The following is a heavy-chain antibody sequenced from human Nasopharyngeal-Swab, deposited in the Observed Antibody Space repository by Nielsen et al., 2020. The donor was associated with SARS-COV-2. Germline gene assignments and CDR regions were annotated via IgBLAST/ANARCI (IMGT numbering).Heavy chain of an antibody. CDR1: GFDVSNDY. D-gene: IGHD1-26*01. Sequence: GESLKISCAASGFDVSNDYLSWVRQAPGKRLEWVSVIYSGGSTYYADSVRGRFTISRDNSKNTLYLQMNSLRAEDTAVYYCARDGPSGSYDGWGQGTLVTVSS. CDR2: IYSGGST. J-gene: IGHJ4*02. V-gene: IGHV3-53*01. CDR3: ARDGPSGSYDG.